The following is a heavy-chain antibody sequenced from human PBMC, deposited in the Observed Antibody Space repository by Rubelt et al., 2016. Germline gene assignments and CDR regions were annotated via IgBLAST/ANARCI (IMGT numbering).Heavy chain of an antibody. CDR2: INHSGST. CDR1: GGSISSSSYY. CDR3: TFDAGSSRVRF. Sequence: QLQLQELGPGLVKPSETLSLTCTVSGGSISSSSYYWGWIRQPPGKGLEWIGEINHSGSTNYNPSLKSRVTISVDTSKNQLSLKLNSVTAADTSVYYCTFDAGSSRVRFWGPGTLVTVSS. V-gene: IGHV4-39*07. J-gene: IGHJ4*02. D-gene: IGHD3-10*01.